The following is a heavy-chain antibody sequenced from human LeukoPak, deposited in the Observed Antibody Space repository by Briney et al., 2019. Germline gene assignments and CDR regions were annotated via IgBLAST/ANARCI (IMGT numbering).Heavy chain of an antibody. D-gene: IGHD4/OR15-4a*01. Sequence: ASVKVSCKASGYTFTNYGFTWVRQAPGQGLEWMGWISLYNGNTNYAQKLQGRVNMTTDTSTSTAYMELRSLRSDDTAVYYCARLSYGANYMDVWGKGTTVTVSS. V-gene: IGHV1-18*01. CDR3: ARLSYGANYMDV. J-gene: IGHJ6*03. CDR2: ISLYNGNT. CDR1: GYTFTNYG.